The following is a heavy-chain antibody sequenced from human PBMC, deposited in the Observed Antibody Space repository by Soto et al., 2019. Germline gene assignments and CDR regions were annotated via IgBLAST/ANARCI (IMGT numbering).Heavy chain of an antibody. D-gene: IGHD3-9*01. V-gene: IGHV4-61*01. CDR2: IYYSGST. CDR1: GGSVSSGSYY. J-gene: IGHJ4*02. Sequence: LSLTCTVSGGSVSSGSYYWSWIRQPPGKGLEWIGYIYYSGSTNYNPSLKSRVTISVDTSKNQFSLKLSSVTAADTAVYYCASYDILTGYLDYWGQGTLVTVSS. CDR3: ASYDILTGYLDY.